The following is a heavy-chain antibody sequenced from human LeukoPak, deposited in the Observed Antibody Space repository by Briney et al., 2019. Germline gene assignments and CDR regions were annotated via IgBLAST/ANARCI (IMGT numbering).Heavy chain of an antibody. V-gene: IGHV5-51*01. CDR1: GYSFTSYW. Sequence: GESLKISCKGSGYSFTSYWIGWVRQMPGKGLEWMGIIYPGDSDTRYNPSFQGQVTISADKSIKTAYLEWGSLKASDTAIYYCARSAAASGTFDFWGQGTLVTVSS. CDR2: IYPGDSDT. J-gene: IGHJ4*02. CDR3: ARSAAASGTFDF. D-gene: IGHD6-13*01.